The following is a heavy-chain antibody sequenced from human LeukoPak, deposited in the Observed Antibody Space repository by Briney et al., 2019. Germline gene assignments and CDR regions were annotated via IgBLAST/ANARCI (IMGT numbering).Heavy chain of an antibody. CDR2: INHSGST. CDR3: ARGLGSWFDP. J-gene: IGHJ5*02. CDR1: GGSFSGYY. Sequence: SETLSLTCAVYGGSFSGYYWSWIRQPPGKGLEWIGGINHSGSTNYNPSLKSRVTISVDTSKKQFSLKLSSVTAADTAVYYCARGLGSWFDPWGQGTLVTVSS. V-gene: IGHV4-34*01.